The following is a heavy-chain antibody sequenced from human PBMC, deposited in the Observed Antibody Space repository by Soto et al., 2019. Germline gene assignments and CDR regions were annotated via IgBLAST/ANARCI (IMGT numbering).Heavy chain of an antibody. V-gene: IGHV3-21*01. CDR2: ISSSSSYI. CDR3: ARTARITMVRGVIYPYYYYMYV. D-gene: IGHD3-10*01. J-gene: IGHJ6*03. CDR1: GFTFSSYS. Sequence: EVQLVESGGGLVKPGGSLRLSCAASGFTFSSYSMNWVRQAPGKGLEWVSSISSSSSYIYYADSVKGRFTISRDNAKNSLYLQMNSLRAEDTAVYYCARTARITMVRGVIYPYYYYMYVWGKGTTVTVSS.